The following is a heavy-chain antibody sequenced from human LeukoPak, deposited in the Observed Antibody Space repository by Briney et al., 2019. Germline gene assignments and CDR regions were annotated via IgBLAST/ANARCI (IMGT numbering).Heavy chain of an antibody. V-gene: IGHV4-34*01. Sequence: SETLSLTCAVSGGSFNDYYWSWIRQPPGKGLEWIGEINHGGSTNYNPSLKSRVTMSVDTSKNQFSLKLSSVTAADTAVYYCARVSYYYDSSGYYYVRWFDPWGQGTLVTVSS. CDR1: GGSFNDYY. CDR3: ARVSYYYDSSGYYYVRWFDP. D-gene: IGHD3-22*01. CDR2: INHGGST. J-gene: IGHJ5*02.